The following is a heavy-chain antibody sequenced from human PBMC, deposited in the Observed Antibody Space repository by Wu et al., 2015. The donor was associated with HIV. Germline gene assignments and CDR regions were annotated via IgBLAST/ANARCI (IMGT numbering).Heavy chain of an antibody. D-gene: IGHD3-3*01. J-gene: IGHJ6*03. Sequence: QVQLVQSGAEVKKPGSSVKVSCQASGGSFSDYAISWVRQAPGQGLEWMGRIIPVFVTPIYAQTLQGRVTITADDSTSTAYMELSSLRSEDTAVYYCAEGVAERFWSGYPKEGTNYYYYYMDVWGKGTTVTVSS. CDR3: AEGVAERFWSGYPKEGTNYYYYYMDV. CDR1: GGSFSDYA. V-gene: IGHV1-69*13. CDR2: IIPVFVTP.